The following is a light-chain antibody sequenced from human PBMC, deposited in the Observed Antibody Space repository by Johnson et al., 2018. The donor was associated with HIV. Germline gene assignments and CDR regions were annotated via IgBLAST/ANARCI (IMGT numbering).Light chain of an antibody. CDR1: YSNIEHNY. V-gene: IGLV1-51*01. CDR2: GTT. CDR3: GTWDTRLDANV. Sequence: QSVLTQPPSVSAAAGQKVTISCSGTYSNIEHNYVSWYQQLPGTAPKLLIYGTTKRPSGIPDRFSGSKSGTSATLGITGLQAGDDADYYCGTWDTRLDANVFGTGTRVAVL. J-gene: IGLJ1*01.